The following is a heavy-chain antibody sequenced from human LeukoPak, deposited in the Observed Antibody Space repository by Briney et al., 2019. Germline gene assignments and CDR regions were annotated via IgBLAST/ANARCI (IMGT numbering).Heavy chain of an antibody. V-gene: IGHV3-15*04. J-gene: IGHJ6*02. D-gene: IGHD1-7*01. Sequence: GGSLRLSCAASGFTFNYAWMSWVRQAPGKGLEWVGQTVSEIDGGTTDYAATVKGSFTISRDDSKSTLYLQMNSLKIEDTAVYYCTTDEDWNYARKDVWGQGATVSVSS. CDR3: TTDEDWNYARKDV. CDR2: TVSEIDGGTT. CDR1: GFTFNYAW.